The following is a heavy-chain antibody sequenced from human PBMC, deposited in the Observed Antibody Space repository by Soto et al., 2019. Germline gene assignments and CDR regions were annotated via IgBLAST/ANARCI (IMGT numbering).Heavy chain of an antibody. CDR2: INAGNGNT. CDR3: ARVSGIAVAEV. V-gene: IGHV1-3*01. J-gene: IGHJ4*02. CDR1: GYTFTSYA. Sequence: QVQLVQSGAEVKKPGASVKVSCKASGYTFTSYAMHWVRQAPGQRLEWMGWINAGNGNTKYSQKFQGRVTITRDTSASTADMELSRLRSEDTAVYYCARVSGIAVAEVWGQGTLVTVSS. D-gene: IGHD6-19*01.